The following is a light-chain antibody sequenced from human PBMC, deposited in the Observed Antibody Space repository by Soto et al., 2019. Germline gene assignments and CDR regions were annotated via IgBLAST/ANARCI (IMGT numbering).Light chain of an antibody. CDR2: VAS. CDR3: QQSYGTPIT. CDR1: KNINTW. V-gene: IGKV1-39*01. Sequence: DIQMTQSPSTLSASVGDRVTITCRASKNINTWVAWYQQKPGKAPNLLIYVASSLQSEVPSRFSGSGSGTDFTLTITSLQPEDFATYYCQQSYGTPITFGQGTRLEIK. J-gene: IGKJ5*01.